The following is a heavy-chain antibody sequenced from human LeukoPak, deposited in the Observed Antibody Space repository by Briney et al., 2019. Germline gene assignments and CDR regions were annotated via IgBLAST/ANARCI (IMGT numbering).Heavy chain of an antibody. CDR3: AKRVLSGVPVAGLDK. Sequence: GGSLRLSCAASGFTFSSYDMSWVRQAPGKGLEWVSTIGPSNSDTYYADSVKGRFTVSRDNSKNTLYLQMNSLRAEDTAVYYCAKRVLSGVPVAGLDKWGQGALVAVSS. J-gene: IGHJ4*02. V-gene: IGHV3-23*01. CDR2: IGPSNSDT. D-gene: IGHD6-19*01. CDR1: GFTFSSYD.